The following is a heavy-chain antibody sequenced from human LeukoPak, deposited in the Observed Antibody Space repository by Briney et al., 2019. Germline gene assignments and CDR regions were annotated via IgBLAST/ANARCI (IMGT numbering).Heavy chain of an antibody. CDR2: VYHTGTT. V-gene: IGHV4-39*07. CDR3: ARTTMVRGTYYMDV. CDR1: GDSISNSTYY. Sequence: ETLSLTCSVSGDSISNSTYYWGWIRQPPGQGLEWIGTVYHTGTTYYSPSLNSRVTISVDTSKNQFSLRLKTVTAADTAVYYCARTTMVRGTYYMDVWGKGTTVTISS. D-gene: IGHD3-10*01. J-gene: IGHJ6*03.